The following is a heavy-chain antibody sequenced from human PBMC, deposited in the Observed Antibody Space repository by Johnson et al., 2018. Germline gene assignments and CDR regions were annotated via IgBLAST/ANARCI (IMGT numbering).Heavy chain of an antibody. J-gene: IGHJ4*02. V-gene: IGHV3-30-3*01. CDR3: ARDRRLRWLQLLDY. CDR2: ISYDGSNK. CDR1: GFTFSSYA. D-gene: IGHD5-24*01. Sequence: VQLVESGGGVVQPGRSLRLSCAASGFTFSSYAMHWVRQAPGKGLEWVAVISYDGSNKYYADSVKGRCTISRDNSKNTLYLQMNSLRAEDPAVYYCARDRRLRWLQLLDYWGQGTLVTVSS.